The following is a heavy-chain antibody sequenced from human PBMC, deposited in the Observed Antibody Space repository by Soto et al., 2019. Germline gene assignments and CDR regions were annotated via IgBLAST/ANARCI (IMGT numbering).Heavy chain of an antibody. V-gene: IGHV3-23*01. D-gene: IGHD3-10*01. J-gene: IGHJ3*02. CDR2: ISGSGGST. CDR3: AKAGLWFGELSLAFDI. Sequence: GGSLRLSCAASGFTFSSYAMSWVRQAPGKGLEWVSAISGSGGSTYYADSVKGRFTISRDNSKNTLYLQMNSLRAEDTAVYYCAKAGLWFGELSLAFDIWGQGTMVTVSS. CDR1: GFTFSSYA.